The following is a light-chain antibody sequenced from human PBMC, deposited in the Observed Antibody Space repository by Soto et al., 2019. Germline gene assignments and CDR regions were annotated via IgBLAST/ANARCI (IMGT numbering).Light chain of an antibody. V-gene: IGKV1-39*01. J-gene: IGKJ4*01. CDR3: QQSYSPPFT. Sequence: DIQMTQSPSSLSASVGDRVTITCRTSQNIDTCLNWYQQKSGKAPNLLIYAASTLQSGVPSRFSGSGSGTDFNLNISSLQHEDFATYFCQQSYSPPFTFGGGAKVEIK. CDR2: AAS. CDR1: QNIDTC.